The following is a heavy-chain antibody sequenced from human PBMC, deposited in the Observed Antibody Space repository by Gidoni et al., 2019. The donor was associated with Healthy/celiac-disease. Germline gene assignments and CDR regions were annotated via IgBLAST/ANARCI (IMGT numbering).Heavy chain of an antibody. CDR3: AREGYDILTGYSYFDY. V-gene: IGHV3-11*06. Sequence: QVQLVESGGGLVKPGGSLRLSCAASGFTFSDYYRSWIRQATGTGLEWVSYISSSSSYTNYADSVKGRFTISRDNAKNSLYLQMNSLRAEDTAVYYCAREGYDILTGYSYFDYWGQGTLVTVSS. CDR1: GFTFSDYY. CDR2: ISSSSSYT. J-gene: IGHJ4*02. D-gene: IGHD3-9*01.